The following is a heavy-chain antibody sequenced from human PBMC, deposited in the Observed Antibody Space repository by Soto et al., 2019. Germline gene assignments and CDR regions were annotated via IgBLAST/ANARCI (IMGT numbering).Heavy chain of an antibody. J-gene: IGHJ4*02. CDR2: VTWNSGTI. V-gene: IGHV3-9*01. CDR1: GFTFDDYA. D-gene: IGHD3-16*01. Sequence: PGGSLRLSCAASGFTFDDYAMHWVRQAPGKGLEWVSGVTWNSGTIAYADSVRGRFTISRDNAENSLYLQMNSLRAEDTALYYCAKGPFGATIIEPVDHWGQGTLVTVSS. CDR3: AKGPFGATIIEPVDH.